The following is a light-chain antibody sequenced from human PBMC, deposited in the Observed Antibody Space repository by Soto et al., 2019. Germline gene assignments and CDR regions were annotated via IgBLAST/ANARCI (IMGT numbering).Light chain of an antibody. J-gene: IGKJ3*01. V-gene: IGKV1-5*03. CDR1: QSISSW. CDR2: KES. Sequence: DIQMTQSPSTLSASVGDRVTITCRASQSISSWLAWYQQKPGKAPKLLIYKESSLESGVPSKFSGSGSGTEFTLTISSLQHDYFATYYCQHYNSYPFTFGPGTKVDIK. CDR3: QHYNSYPFT.